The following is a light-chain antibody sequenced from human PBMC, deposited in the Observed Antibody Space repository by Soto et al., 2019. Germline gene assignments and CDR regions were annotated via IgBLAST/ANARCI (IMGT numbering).Light chain of an antibody. Sequence: QSVLTQPPSASGAPGQRVTISCSGSSSNIGSNTVNWYQQLPGTAPKLLIYTNNQRPSGVRDRFSGSRSGTSASLAISGLQSEDEADYYCAAWDDSLNGFVFGTGTKGTV. CDR3: AAWDDSLNGFV. CDR1: SSNIGSNT. J-gene: IGLJ1*01. CDR2: TNN. V-gene: IGLV1-44*01.